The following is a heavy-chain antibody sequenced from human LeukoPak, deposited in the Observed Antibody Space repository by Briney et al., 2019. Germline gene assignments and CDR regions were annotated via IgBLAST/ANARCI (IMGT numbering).Heavy chain of an antibody. V-gene: IGHV3-23*01. CDR3: VKGRYCGGTSCSYFDC. Sequence: GGSLRLSCVASGFIFSTYGMSWVRRAPGKGLEWVSTITAGGGSTYYADSVKGRFTISRDNSKSTLYLQMNSLRAEDTAIYYCVKGRYCGGTSCSYFDCWGQGTLVTFSS. CDR2: ITAGGGST. D-gene: IGHD2-2*01. J-gene: IGHJ4*02. CDR1: GFIFSTYG.